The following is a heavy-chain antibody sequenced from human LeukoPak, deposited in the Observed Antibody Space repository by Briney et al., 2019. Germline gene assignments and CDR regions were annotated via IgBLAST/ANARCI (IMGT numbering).Heavy chain of an antibody. V-gene: IGHV1-18*01. D-gene: IGHD3-3*01. CDR1: GYTFTSYG. J-gene: IGHJ6*03. CDR3: AREQRGGLSGNLGGLFASYYTYYYMDV. Sequence: ASVKVSCKASGYTFTSYGISWVRQAPGQGLEWMGWISGYNGKTNYAQKLQARVTMTTDTSTSTAYMDLRSLRSEDTAVYFCAREQRGGLSGNLGGLFASYYTYYYMDVWGRGTTVTVSS. CDR2: ISGYNGKT.